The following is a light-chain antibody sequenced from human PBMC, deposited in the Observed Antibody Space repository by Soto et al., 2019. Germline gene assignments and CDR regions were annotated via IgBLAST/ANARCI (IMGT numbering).Light chain of an antibody. V-gene: IGLV4-69*01. Sequence: QLVLTQSPSASASLGASVKLTCTLSSGHSDYDIAWHQQQPEKGPRYLMKLNSDGRHIKGDGIPDRFSGSSSGAERYLTISSLQSEDEADYYCQTWGTGIRVFGGGTKLTVL. CDR3: QTWGTGIRV. J-gene: IGLJ3*02. CDR1: SGHSDYD. CDR2: LNSDGRH.